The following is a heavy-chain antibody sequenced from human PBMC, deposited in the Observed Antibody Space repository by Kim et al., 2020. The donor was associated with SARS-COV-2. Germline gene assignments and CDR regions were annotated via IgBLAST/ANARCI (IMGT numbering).Heavy chain of an antibody. Sequence: SVKVSCKASGGTFSSYAISWVRQAPGQGLEWMGGIIPIFGTANYAQKFQGRVTITADESTSTAYMELSSLRSEDTAVYYCARGRWYYYDSSGYYPIYYYYYMDVWGKGTTVTVSS. D-gene: IGHD3-22*01. CDR2: IIPIFGTA. V-gene: IGHV1-69*13. J-gene: IGHJ6*03. CDR3: ARGRWYYYDSSGYYPIYYYYYMDV. CDR1: GGTFSSYA.